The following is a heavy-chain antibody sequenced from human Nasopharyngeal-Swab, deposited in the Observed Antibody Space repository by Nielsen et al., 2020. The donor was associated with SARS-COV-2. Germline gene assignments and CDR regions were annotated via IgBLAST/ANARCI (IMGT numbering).Heavy chain of an antibody. V-gene: IGHV6-1*01. Sequence: WLRTSPSRGIECLGRTYYRSKWYNDYAVSVKSRITINPDTSKNQFSLQLNSVTPEDTAVYYCARDRGSSWPYYYYYGMDVWGQGTTVTVSS. CDR2: TYYRSKWYN. CDR3: ARDRGSSWPYYYYYGMDV. D-gene: IGHD6-13*01. J-gene: IGHJ6*02.